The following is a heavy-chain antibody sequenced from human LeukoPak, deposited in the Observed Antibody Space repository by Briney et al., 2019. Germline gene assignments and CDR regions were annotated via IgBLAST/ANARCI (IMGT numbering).Heavy chain of an antibody. D-gene: IGHD3-22*01. V-gene: IGHV3-23*01. CDR3: ATIQRGYYYDSTATNFDY. J-gene: IGHJ4*02. CDR1: GFTFSSYA. CDR2: ISGSGGST. Sequence: GGSLRLSCAASGFTFSSYAMSWVRRAPGKGLEWVSAISGSGGSTYYADSVKGRFTISRDNSKNTLYLQMNSLRAEDTAVYYCATIQRGYYYDSTATNFDYWGQGTLVTVSS.